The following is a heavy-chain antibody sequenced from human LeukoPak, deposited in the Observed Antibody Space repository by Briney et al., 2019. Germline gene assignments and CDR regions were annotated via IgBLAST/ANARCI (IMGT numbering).Heavy chain of an antibody. CDR3: APVRLLQNWFDP. J-gene: IGHJ5*02. CDR1: GGSFSAYY. V-gene: IGHV4-34*01. D-gene: IGHD2-15*01. Sequence: PSETLSLTCAVYGGSFSAYYWSWIRQPPGEGLEWIGEIGHSGTTNYNPSLKSRVTISVDTPKNQFSLDLNSVTAADTAVYYCAPVRLLQNWFDPWGHGTLVTVSS. CDR2: IGHSGTT.